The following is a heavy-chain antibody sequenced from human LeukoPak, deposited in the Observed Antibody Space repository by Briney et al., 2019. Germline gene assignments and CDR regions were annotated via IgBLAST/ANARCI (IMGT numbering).Heavy chain of an antibody. CDR2: IYYRWST. CDR3: ARHYLSDGILSTFDP. V-gene: IGHV4-39*01. J-gene: IGHJ5*02. CDR1: GGSISSSHYY. Sequence: SETLYLNCTVSGGSISSSHYYWGWIRQPPGKGLEWIGTIYYRWSTYSNPSLNSRVTITLDTSNNQFSLRLRSVTAADTALYYCARHYLSDGILSTFDPWGQGTLVTVSS. D-gene: IGHD2-2*01.